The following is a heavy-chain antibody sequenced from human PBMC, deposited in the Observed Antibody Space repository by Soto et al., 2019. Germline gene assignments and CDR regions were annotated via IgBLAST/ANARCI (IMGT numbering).Heavy chain of an antibody. CDR2: INPKNGVP. CDR1: GYTFTYHF. D-gene: IGHD3-10*01. V-gene: IGHV1-2*04. J-gene: IGHJ4*02. CDR3: ARAGLYGSGSYIDY. Sequence: GASVKVSCKASGYTFTYHFIRWVRQAPGQGLEGMGWINPKNGVPKYAQKFQDWVTMTRDTSINTAYMVVSRLKSDDTAVYYCARAGLYGSGSYIDYWGQGTLVTVSS.